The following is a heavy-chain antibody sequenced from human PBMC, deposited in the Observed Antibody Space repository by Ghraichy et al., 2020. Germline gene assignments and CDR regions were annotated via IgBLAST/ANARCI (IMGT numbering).Heavy chain of an antibody. CDR2: SSSSSSYI. V-gene: IGHV3-21*01. CDR3: ARDIRDSSGYYYYYYGMDV. D-gene: IGHD3-22*01. Sequence: GGSLRLSCAASGFTFSSYSMNWVRQAPGKGLEWVSSSSSSSSYIYYADSVKGRFTISRDNAKNSLYLQMNSLRAEDTAVYYCARDIRDSSGYYYYYYGMDVWGQGTTVTVSS. J-gene: IGHJ6*02. CDR1: GFTFSSYS.